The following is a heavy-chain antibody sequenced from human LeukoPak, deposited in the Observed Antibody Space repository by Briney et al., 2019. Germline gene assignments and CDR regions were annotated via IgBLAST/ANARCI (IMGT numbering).Heavy chain of an antibody. J-gene: IGHJ4*02. D-gene: IGHD3-22*01. CDR3: AKGHEPYYYDSSGYSTHSHFDY. Sequence: GGSLRLSCAASGFTFDDYTMHWVRHAPGKGLEWVSLISWDGGSTYYADSVKGRFTISRDNSKNSLYLQMNSLRTEDTALYYCAKGHEPYYYDSSGYSTHSHFDYWGQGTLVTVSS. V-gene: IGHV3-43*01. CDR2: ISWDGGST. CDR1: GFTFDDYT.